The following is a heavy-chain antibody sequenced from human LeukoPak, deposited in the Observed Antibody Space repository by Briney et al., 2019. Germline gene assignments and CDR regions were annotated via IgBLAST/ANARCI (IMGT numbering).Heavy chain of an antibody. CDR2: TYTSGNT. J-gene: IGHJ6*03. V-gene: IGHV4-4*07. CDR1: GGSISSNY. Sequence: PSETLSLTCTVSGGSISSNYWSWIRQPAGTGLEWIGRTYTSGNTNYNPSLKSRVTISVDKSKNQFSLKLSSVTAADTAVYYCARVLVGANYYYYMDVWGKGTTVTVSS. CDR3: ARVLVGANYYYYMDV. D-gene: IGHD1-26*01.